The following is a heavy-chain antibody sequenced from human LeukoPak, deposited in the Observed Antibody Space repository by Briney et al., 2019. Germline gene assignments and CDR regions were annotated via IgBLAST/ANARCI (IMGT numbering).Heavy chain of an antibody. CDR1: GGSISSYY. CDR3: ARVSSYGYNYYYYYMDV. J-gene: IGHJ6*03. CDR2: IYTSGST. D-gene: IGHD5-18*01. Sequence: SETLSLTCTVSGGSISSYYWSWIRQPAGKGLEWIGRIYTSGSTNYNPSLKSRVTMSVDTSKNQFSLKLSSVTAADTAVYYCARVSSYGYNYYYYYMDVWGKGTTVTISS. V-gene: IGHV4-4*07.